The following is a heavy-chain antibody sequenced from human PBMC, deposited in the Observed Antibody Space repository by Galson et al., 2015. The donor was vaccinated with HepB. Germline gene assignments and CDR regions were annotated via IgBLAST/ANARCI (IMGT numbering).Heavy chain of an antibody. CDR1: EFTFSYYA. D-gene: IGHD3-22*01. J-gene: IGHJ6*03. Sequence: SLRLSCAASEFTFSYYAMHWVRQAPGKALEWVAVISYDGSNKYYADSVKGRFTISRDNTKNMLYVQTNSLRAEDTAVYYCARGSPRLSQRSGYSPMDVWGKGTTVTVSS. V-gene: IGHV3-30-3*01. CDR2: ISYDGSNK. CDR3: ARGSPRLSQRSGYSPMDV.